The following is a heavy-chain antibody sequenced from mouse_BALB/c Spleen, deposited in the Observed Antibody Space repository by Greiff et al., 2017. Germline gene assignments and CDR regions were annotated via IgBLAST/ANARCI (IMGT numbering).Heavy chain of an antibody. J-gene: IGHJ3*01. CDR1: GFTFSSYT. CDR2: ISNGGGST. Sequence: DVMLVESGGGLVQPGGSLKLSCAASGFTFSSYTMSWVRQTPEKRLEWVAYISNGGGSTYYPDTVKGRFTISRDNAKNTLYLQMSSLKSEDTAMYYCAKTARAAWFAYWGQGTLVTVSA. D-gene: IGHD3-2*01. CDR3: AKTARAAWFAY. V-gene: IGHV5-12-2*01.